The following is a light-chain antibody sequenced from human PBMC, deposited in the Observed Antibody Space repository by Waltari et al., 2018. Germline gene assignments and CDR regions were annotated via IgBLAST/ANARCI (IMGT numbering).Light chain of an antibody. Sequence: GRASQTISSYWVWYRQKPGKPPNLLIYAASNLHTGVPSRFSGSGSGTDFTLTISESQPDDFATYYCQQSYNSPITFGQGTRLEIQ. CDR1: QTISSY. CDR2: AAS. V-gene: IGKV1-39*01. CDR3: QQSYNSPIT. J-gene: IGKJ5*01.